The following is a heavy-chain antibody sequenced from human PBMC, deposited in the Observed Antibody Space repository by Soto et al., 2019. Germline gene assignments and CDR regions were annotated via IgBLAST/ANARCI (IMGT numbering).Heavy chain of an antibody. CDR1: GFSLSTSGVG. J-gene: IGHJ2*01. V-gene: IGHV2-5*02. Sequence: QITLKESGPTLVKPTQTLTLTCTFSGFSLSTSGVGVGWIRQPSGKALEWLALIYWDDDTRYSPSLKSRLTITKDTSKNQVVLTLTNIDPVDTATYYCAHRLRVSVLASHKCWYFDLWGRGTLGTVSS. CDR3: AHRLRVSVLASHKCWYFDL. CDR2: IYWDDDT.